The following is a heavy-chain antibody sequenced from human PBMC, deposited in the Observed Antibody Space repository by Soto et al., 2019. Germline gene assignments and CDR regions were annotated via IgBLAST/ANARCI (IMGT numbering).Heavy chain of an antibody. D-gene: IGHD4-4*01. CDR3: ARGRFRVTTQYYYYMDV. J-gene: IGHJ6*03. CDR2: INAGNGNT. CDR1: GYTFTSYA. Sequence: GASVKVSCKASGYTFTSYAMHWVRQAPGQRLEWMGWINAGNGNTKYSQKFQGRVTITRDTSASTAYMELSSLRSEDTAVYYCARGRFRVTTQYYYYMDVWGKGTTVTVSS. V-gene: IGHV1-3*01.